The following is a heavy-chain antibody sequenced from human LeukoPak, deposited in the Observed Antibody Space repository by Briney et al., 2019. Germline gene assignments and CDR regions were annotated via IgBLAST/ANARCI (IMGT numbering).Heavy chain of an antibody. V-gene: IGHV4-59*01. CDR1: GGSISSYY. CDR3: ARAARGPIRYFDY. D-gene: IGHD3-9*01. J-gene: IGHJ4*02. CDR2: IYYSGST. Sequence: SETLSLTCTVSGGSISSYYRSWIRQPPGKGLEWIGYIYYSGSTSYNPSLQSRVTISVDMSKNQFSLKLSTVTAADTAVYYCARAARGPIRYFDYWGQGALVTVSS.